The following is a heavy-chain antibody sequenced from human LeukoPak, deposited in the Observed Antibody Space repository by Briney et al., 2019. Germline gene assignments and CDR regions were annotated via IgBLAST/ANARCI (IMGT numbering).Heavy chain of an antibody. V-gene: IGHV3-53*01. D-gene: IGHD6-13*01. Sequence: PGRSLRLSCVVSGFTFSTYGMHWVRQAPGKGLEWVSVIYSGGSTYYAGSVKGRFTISRDNSKNTLYLQMNSLRAEDTAVYYCARDLAAAADYWGQGTLVTVSS. J-gene: IGHJ4*02. CDR1: GFTFSTYG. CDR3: ARDLAAAADY. CDR2: IYSGGST.